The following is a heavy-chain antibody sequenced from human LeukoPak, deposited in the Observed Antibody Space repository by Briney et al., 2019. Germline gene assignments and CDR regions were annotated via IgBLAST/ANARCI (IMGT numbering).Heavy chain of an antibody. CDR2: ISSSSSYI. Sequence: GGSLRLSCAASGFTFSSYSMNWVRQAPGKGLEWVSSISSSSSYIYYADSVKGRFTISRDNAKNSLYLQMNSLRAEDTAVYYCAREYCSGGSCYSGSFDYWGQGTLVTVSS. V-gene: IGHV3-21*01. J-gene: IGHJ4*02. CDR3: AREYCSGGSCYSGSFDY. D-gene: IGHD2-15*01. CDR1: GFTFSSYS.